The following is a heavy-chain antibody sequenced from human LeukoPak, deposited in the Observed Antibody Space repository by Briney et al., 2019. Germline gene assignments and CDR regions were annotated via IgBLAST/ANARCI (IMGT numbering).Heavy chain of an antibody. Sequence: GGSLRLSCVASGFTFSSYSMNWVRQAPGKGLEWVSYISGSGGSTYYADSVKGRFTISRDNSKNTLYLQMNSLRAEDTAVYYCAKGPSEGSGWSADYWGQGTLVTVSS. CDR1: GFTFSSYS. D-gene: IGHD6-19*01. V-gene: IGHV3-23*01. CDR3: AKGPSEGSGWSADY. J-gene: IGHJ4*02. CDR2: ISGSGGST.